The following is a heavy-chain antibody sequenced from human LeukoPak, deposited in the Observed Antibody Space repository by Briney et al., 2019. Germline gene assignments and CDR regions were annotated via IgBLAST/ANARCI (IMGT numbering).Heavy chain of an antibody. J-gene: IGHJ4*02. Sequence: PGRSLRLSCAASGFTFSSYAMHWVRQAPGKGQEWVAVISYDGSNKYYADSVKGRFTISRDNSKNTLYLQMNSLRAEDTAVYYCARGGYGDYEGTFDYWGQGTLVTVSS. CDR2: ISYDGSNK. D-gene: IGHD4-17*01. V-gene: IGHV3-30*04. CDR1: GFTFSSYA. CDR3: ARGGYGDYEGTFDY.